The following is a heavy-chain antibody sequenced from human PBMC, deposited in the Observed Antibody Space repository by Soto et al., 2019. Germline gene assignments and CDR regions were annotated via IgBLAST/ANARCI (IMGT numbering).Heavy chain of an antibody. V-gene: IGHV1-69*13. CDR2: IIPIFGTA. J-gene: IGHJ4*02. D-gene: IGHD6-13*01. CDR3: ARGYTSSWTTDYFDY. Sequence: ASVKVSCKASGGTFSSYAISWVRQAPGQGLEWMGGIIPIFGTANYAQKFQGRVTITADESTSTAYMELSSLRSEDTAVYYCARGYTSSWTTDYFDYWGQGTLVTVSS. CDR1: GGTFSSYA.